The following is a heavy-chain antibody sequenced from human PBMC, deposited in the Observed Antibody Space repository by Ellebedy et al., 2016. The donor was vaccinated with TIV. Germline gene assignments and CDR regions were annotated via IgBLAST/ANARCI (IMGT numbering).Heavy chain of an antibody. V-gene: IGHV4-38-2*02. CDR3: ARDFAFDP. J-gene: IGHJ5*02. Sequence: MPSETLSLTCTVSGYFITSGYHWGWIRQPPGKGLEWIGSVDHTGSTSDNPSLKSRVTLSVDTSKNQFALKLSSVTAADTAVYYCARDFAFDPWGQGTLVSVPS. D-gene: IGHD3-3*01. CDR2: VDHTGST. CDR1: GYFITSGYH.